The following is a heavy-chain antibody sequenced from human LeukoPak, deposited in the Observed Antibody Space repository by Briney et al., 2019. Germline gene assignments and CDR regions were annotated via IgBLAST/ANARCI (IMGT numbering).Heavy chain of an antibody. D-gene: IGHD3-9*01. CDR3: ARSPYYDILTGYSALGYYYYMDV. CDR2: ISAYNGNT. V-gene: IGHV1-18*01. CDR1: GYTFTSYG. Sequence: ASVKVSCKASGYTFTSYGISWVRQAPGQGLEWMGWISAYNGNTNYAQKLQGRVTMTTDTSTSTAYMELRSLRSDDTAVYYCARSPYYDILTGYSALGYYYYMDVWGKGTTVTISS. J-gene: IGHJ6*03.